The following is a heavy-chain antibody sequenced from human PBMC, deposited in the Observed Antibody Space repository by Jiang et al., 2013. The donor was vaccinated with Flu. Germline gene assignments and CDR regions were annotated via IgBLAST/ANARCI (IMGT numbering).Heavy chain of an antibody. Sequence: SGAEVKKPGESLKISCKGSGYSFTSYWIGWVRQMPGKGLEWMGIIYPGDSDTRYSPSFQGQVTISADKSISTAYLQWSSLKASDTAMYYCARRTRYCSSTSCYLGWFDPVGPGNPWSTVSS. D-gene: IGHD2-2*01. CDR2: IYPGDSDT. CDR1: GYSFTSYW. J-gene: IGHJ5*02. V-gene: IGHV5-51*03. CDR3: ARRTRYCSSTSCYLGWFDP.